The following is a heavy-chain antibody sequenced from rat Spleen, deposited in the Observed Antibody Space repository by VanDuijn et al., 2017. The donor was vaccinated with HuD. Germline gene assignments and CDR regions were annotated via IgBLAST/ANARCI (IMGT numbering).Heavy chain of an antibody. D-gene: IGHD1-12*02. CDR2: MWRGGST. Sequence: QVQLMESGPGLVQPSETLSLTCTVSGFSLIGYSVHWVRQPPGKGLEWMGVMWRGGSTDYNSALKSRLSISRDTSKSQVFLKMNSLQTEDTAIYFCTRDHSYWGSYYPGGFAYWGQGTLVTVSS. J-gene: IGHJ3*01. CDR3: TRDHSYWGSYYPGGFAY. V-gene: IGHV2-45*01. CDR1: GFSLIGYS.